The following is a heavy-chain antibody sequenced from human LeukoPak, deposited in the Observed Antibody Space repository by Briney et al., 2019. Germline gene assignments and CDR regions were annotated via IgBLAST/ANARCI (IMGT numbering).Heavy chain of an antibody. J-gene: IGHJ4*02. CDR1: GGSFSGYY. CDR2: INHSGST. CDR3: ARGGPGVTPTRYFDY. V-gene: IGHV4-34*01. D-gene: IGHD4-23*01. Sequence: PSETLSLTCAVYGGSFSGYYWSWIRQPPGKGLEWIGEINHSGSTNYNPSLKSRVTISVDTSKNQFSLKLSSVTAADTAVYYCARGGPGVTPTRYFDYWGQGTLVTVSS.